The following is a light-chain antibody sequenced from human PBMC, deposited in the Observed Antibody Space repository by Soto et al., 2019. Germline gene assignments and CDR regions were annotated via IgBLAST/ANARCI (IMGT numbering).Light chain of an antibody. J-gene: IGLJ1*01. CDR2: SNN. Sequence: QSVLTQPRSASGTPGQRVTISCSGSNSNIGTNTVNWYQQLPGTAPKLLIYSNNQRPSGVPDRFSGSKSGTSASLAISGLQSEDDADYYCSAWDDSLSGYVFGTGTKVTVL. CDR3: SAWDDSLSGYV. CDR1: NSNIGTNT. V-gene: IGLV1-44*01.